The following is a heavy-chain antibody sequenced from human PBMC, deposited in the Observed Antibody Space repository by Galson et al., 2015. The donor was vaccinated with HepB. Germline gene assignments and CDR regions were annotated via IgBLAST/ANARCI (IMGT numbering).Heavy chain of an antibody. CDR1: GFTFSSYA. D-gene: IGHD3-3*01. J-gene: IGHJ4*02. CDR3: ARYWSGYYRANY. V-gene: IGHV3-23*01. CDR2: ISGRGDRT. Sequence: SLRLSCAASGFTFSSYAMTWVRQAPGKGLEWVSSISGRGDRTNYADSVKGRFTISRDNSKNTLSLQMNSLRAEDTAVYYCARYWSGYYRANYWGQGTLVTVSS.